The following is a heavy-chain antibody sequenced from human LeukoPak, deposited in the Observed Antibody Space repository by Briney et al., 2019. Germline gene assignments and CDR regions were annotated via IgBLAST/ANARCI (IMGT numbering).Heavy chain of an antibody. J-gene: IGHJ6*03. CDR3: ARYRRVAAILAYYYYYMDV. CDR2: IKQDGSEK. V-gene: IGHV3-7*01. Sequence: PGGSLRLSCAASGFTFSSYWMSWVRQAPGKGLEWVANIKQDGSEKYYVDSVKGRFTISRDNAKNSLYLQMNSLRAEDTAVYYCARYRRVAAILAYYYYYMDVWGKGTTVTVSS. D-gene: IGHD3-16*02. CDR1: GFTFSSYW.